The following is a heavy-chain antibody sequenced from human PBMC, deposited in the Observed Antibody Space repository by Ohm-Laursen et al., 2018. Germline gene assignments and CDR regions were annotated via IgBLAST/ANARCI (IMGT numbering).Heavy chain of an antibody. Sequence: SDTLSLTCTVSGASISSYYWSWIRQPPGKGLEWIGYIYYSGSTNYNPSLKSRVTISVDTSKNQFSLKLSSVTAADTAVYYCARYTAPYYYYGMDVWGQGTTVTVSS. D-gene: IGHD1-1*01. CDR1: GASISSYY. CDR2: IYYSGST. CDR3: ARYTAPYYYYGMDV. V-gene: IGHV4-59*07. J-gene: IGHJ6*02.